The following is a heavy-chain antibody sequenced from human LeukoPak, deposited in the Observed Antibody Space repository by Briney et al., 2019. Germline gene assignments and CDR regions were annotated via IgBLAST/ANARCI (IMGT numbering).Heavy chain of an antibody. D-gene: IGHD6-19*01. Sequence: GGSLRLSCAASGFSFSIYAMAWVRQAPGKGLEWVSTFFSDTGKTDYADSVKGRFTISIDISKNGLYLQMNNLRVEDTAVYECAKRGAGSGGLHHWGQGTLVPVSS. V-gene: IGHV3-23*05. CDR1: GFSFSIYA. CDR3: AKRGAGSGGLHH. CDR2: FFSDTGKT. J-gene: IGHJ5*02.